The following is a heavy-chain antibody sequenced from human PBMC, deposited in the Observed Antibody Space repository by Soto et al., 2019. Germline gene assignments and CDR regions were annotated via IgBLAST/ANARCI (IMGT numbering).Heavy chain of an antibody. CDR2: HYSGGST. CDR1: GFSVSSNY. V-gene: IGHV3-53*01. Sequence: GSLRLSCAISGFSVSSNYLSWVRQAPGKGLEWVSVHYSGGSTYYADSVQGRFTISRDKSNNTLYLQMRRVRAEDTAVYFCARHRHPRGTVGATSPLDPWGQGTQVTVSS. CDR3: ARHRHPRGTVGATSPLDP. J-gene: IGHJ5*02. D-gene: IGHD1-26*01.